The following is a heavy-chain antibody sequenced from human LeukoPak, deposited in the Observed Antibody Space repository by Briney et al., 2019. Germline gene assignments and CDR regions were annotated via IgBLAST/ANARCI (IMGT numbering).Heavy chain of an antibody. CDR2: IYYSGTT. CDR3: ARHSHVLTNNWFDP. V-gene: IGHV4-39*01. D-gene: IGHD1-14*01. Sequence: SETLSLTCIVSGGSITSRSFYWGWIRQPPGKGLEWIGSIYYSGTTHYNPSLKSRVTISVDTSKNQFSLKLSSVTAADTAVYYCARHSHVLTNNWFDPWGQGTLVTVSS. J-gene: IGHJ5*02. CDR1: GGSITSRSFY.